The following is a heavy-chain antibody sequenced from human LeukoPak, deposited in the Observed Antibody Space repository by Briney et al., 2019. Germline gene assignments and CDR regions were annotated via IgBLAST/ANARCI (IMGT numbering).Heavy chain of an antibody. CDR2: IKPDGSEK. D-gene: IGHD7-27*01. V-gene: IGHV3-7*01. J-gene: IGHJ4*02. Sequence: GRSLRLSCAASGFTFSNYWMTWFRQTPGKGLEWVGNIKPDGSEKYYVDSVKGRFTISRDNAKNSLFLQMSSLRVEDTAIYYCARDYVWGSSESDYWGQGTLVTVSS. CDR3: ARDYVWGSSESDY. CDR1: GFTFSNYW.